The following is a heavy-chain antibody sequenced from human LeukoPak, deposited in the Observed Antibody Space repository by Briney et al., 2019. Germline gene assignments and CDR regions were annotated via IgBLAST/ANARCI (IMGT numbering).Heavy chain of an antibody. J-gene: IGHJ5*02. CDR3: VLELRFLEYPPVQGYAP. V-gene: IGHV3-23*01. CDR1: GFTFTAYA. Sequence: GGSLRLSCAASGFTFTAYAMAWVRQAPGKGPQWIGAITGSGGTTYYTESLRGRFTVSRDNSKNTVYLQMDSLRDEDTAVYYCVLELRFLEYPPVQGYAPWGRGTLVTVSA. D-gene: IGHD3-3*01. CDR2: ITGSGGTT.